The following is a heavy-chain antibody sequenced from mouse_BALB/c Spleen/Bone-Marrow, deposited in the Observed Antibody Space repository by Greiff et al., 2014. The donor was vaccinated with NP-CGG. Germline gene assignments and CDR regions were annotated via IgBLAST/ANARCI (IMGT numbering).Heavy chain of an antibody. Sequence: DVMLVESGGGLVKPGGSLKLSCAASGFTFSDFYMFWFRQTPEKRLEWVGTICNGGTYTYYPDSVKGRFTISRDNAKNNLYLQMSSLKSEDTAMYYCARSGERYGAMDYWGQGTSVTVTS. J-gene: IGHJ4*01. CDR1: GFTFSDFY. V-gene: IGHV5-4*02. CDR3: ARSGERYGAMDY. D-gene: IGHD1-1*02. CDR2: ICNGGTYT.